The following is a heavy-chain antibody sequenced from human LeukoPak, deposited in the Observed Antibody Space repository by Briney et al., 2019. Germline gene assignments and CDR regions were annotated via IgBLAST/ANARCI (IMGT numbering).Heavy chain of an antibody. Sequence: SETLSLTRTVSGDSLNSSTYYWGWVRQPPGKGLEYIGSVFYSGNSYYNPTLKGRVTLSIVTSKNHFSLRLSSVTAADTAVYYCARSLFRIAARPHFDYWGRGTLVTVSS. CDR2: VFYSGNS. CDR1: GDSLNSSTYY. CDR3: ARSLFRIAARPHFDY. V-gene: IGHV4-39*02. D-gene: IGHD6-6*01. J-gene: IGHJ4*02.